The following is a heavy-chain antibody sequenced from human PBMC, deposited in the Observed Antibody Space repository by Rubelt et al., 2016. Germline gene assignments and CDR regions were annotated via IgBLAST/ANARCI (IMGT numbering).Heavy chain of an antibody. Sequence: QVQLQQWGAGLLNPSETLSLTCAVYGGSFSGYYWSWIRQPPGKGLEWIGEINHSGSTTYNPSLKSRVTISVDTSKNQFSLKWTSVTAGDTAVYYSGGTFGSGGQYIWIWGQGTMVTVSS. J-gene: IGHJ3*02. CDR2: INHSGST. CDR1: GGSFSGYY. V-gene: IGHV4-34*01. CDR3: GGTFGSGGQYIWI. D-gene: IGHD3-10*01.